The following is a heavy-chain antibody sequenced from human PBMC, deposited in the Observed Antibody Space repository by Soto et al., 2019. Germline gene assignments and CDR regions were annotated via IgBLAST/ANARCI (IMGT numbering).Heavy chain of an antibody. V-gene: IGHV3-72*01. CDR1: GFTFSDHY. J-gene: IGHJ6*03. CDR2: TRNKANSYTT. CDR3: ARESLYYDFWSGYYNYYYYYMDV. D-gene: IGHD3-3*01. Sequence: EVQLVESGGGLVQPGGSLRLSCAASGFTFSDHYMDWVRQAPGKGLEWVGRTRNKANSYTTEYAASVKVRFTISRDDSKNSLYLQMNSLKTEDTAVYYCARESLYYDFWSGYYNYYYYYMDVWGKGTTVTVSS.